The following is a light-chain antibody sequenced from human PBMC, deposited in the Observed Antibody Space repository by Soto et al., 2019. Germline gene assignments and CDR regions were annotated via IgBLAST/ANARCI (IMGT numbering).Light chain of an antibody. CDR1: QTISSW. Sequence: IQLTQSPSTLSGSVGDRVTITCRASQTISSWLAWYQQKPGKAPKFLIYDVSTLESGVPSRFSGSGSGTEFTLTISSLQPEDFATYYCRQYDSYPLTFGGGTKVDIK. CDR3: RQYDSYPLT. J-gene: IGKJ4*01. V-gene: IGKV1-5*01. CDR2: DVS.